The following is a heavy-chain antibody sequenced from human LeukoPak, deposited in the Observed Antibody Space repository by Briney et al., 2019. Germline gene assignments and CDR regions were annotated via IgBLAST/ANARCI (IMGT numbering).Heavy chain of an antibody. CDR2: ISSSSSYI. CDR1: GFTFSSYS. CDR3: ARDLRGQLALDY. Sequence: PGGSLRLSCAASGFTFSSYSMNWVRQAPGKGLEWVSSISSSSSYIYYADSVKGRFTISRDNAKNSLYLQMNSLRAEDTAVYYCARDLRGQLALDYWGQGTLVTVSS. D-gene: IGHD6-13*01. V-gene: IGHV3-21*04. J-gene: IGHJ4*02.